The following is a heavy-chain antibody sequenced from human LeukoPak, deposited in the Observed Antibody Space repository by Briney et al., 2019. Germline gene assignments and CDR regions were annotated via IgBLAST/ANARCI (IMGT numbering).Heavy chain of an antibody. J-gene: IGHJ4*02. CDR2: ISAYNGNT. CDR1: GYTFTSYG. CDR3: AGVNPIAAAGYDYDY. Sequence: ASVKVSCKASGYTFTSYGISWVRQAPGQGLEWMGWISAYNGNTNYAQKLQGRVTMTTDTSTSTAYMELRSLRSDDTAVYYCAGVNPIAAAGYDYDYWGQGTLVTVSS. V-gene: IGHV1-18*01. D-gene: IGHD6-13*01.